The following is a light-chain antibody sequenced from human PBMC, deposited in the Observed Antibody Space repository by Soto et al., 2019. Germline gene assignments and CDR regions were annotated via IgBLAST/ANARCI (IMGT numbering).Light chain of an antibody. CDR1: QSLLYSSNNKDY. J-gene: IGKJ4*01. CDR2: WAS. CDR3: QQYDRTPLT. V-gene: IGKV4-1*01. Sequence: DIVMTQSPDSLAVSLGERATINCTSSQSLLYSSNNKDYLAWYQQKPGQPPKLLIYWASTRESGVPDRFSGSGSGTDFTLTISNLQAEDVAVYYCQQYDRTPLTFGGGTKVEIK.